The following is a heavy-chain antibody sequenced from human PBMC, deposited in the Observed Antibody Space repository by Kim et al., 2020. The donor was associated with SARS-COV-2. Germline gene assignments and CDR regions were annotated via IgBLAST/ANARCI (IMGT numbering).Heavy chain of an antibody. CDR2: ISSSSGKI. J-gene: IGHJ4*02. CDR1: GFTFISYA. Sequence: GGSLRLSCAASGFTFISYAINWVRQAPGKGLEWVSYISSSSGKIDYADSVKGRFTNSRDNAKNSVYLQMNSLRDEDTAVYYCARDRSFGCPLYYYFDYWRQGDLVTV. D-gene: IGHD2-8*01. V-gene: IGHV3-48*02. CDR3: ARDRSFGCPLYYYFDY.